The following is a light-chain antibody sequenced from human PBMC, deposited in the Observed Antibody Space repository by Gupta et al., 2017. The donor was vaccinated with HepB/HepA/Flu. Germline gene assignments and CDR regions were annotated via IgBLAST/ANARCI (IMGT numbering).Light chain of an antibody. CDR1: QTVSSY. CDR2: DAS. V-gene: IGKV3-11*01. CDR3: QQRSNWPPYT. J-gene: IGKJ2*01. Sequence: EIVLTQSPATLSLSPGERATLSCRASQTVSSYLAWYQQKPGQAPRLLIYDASNRATGIPARFSGSGYGTDFTLTISNREPEDFAVYYCQQRSNWPPYTFGQGTKLEIK.